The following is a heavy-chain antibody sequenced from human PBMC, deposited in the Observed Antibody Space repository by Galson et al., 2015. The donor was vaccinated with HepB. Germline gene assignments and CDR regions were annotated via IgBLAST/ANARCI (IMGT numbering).Heavy chain of an antibody. CDR1: GYTFTSYG. J-gene: IGHJ3*02. D-gene: IGHD4-17*01. V-gene: IGHV1-18*01. CDR2: ISAYNGNT. CDR3: AVYGGYTESFDM. Sequence: SVKVSCKASGYTFTSYGISWVRQAPGQGLEWMGWISAYNGNTKYAQNLQDRVTMTTDTSTSTAYMELRSLRSDDTAVYYCAVYGGYTESFDMWGQGTMVTVSA.